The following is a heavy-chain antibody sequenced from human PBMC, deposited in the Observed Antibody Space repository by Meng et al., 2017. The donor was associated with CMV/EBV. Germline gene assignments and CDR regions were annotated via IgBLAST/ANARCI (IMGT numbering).Heavy chain of an antibody. CDR3: ARGSYYRYVIDY. J-gene: IGHJ4*02. Sequence: SAQGLVSPSETLSLTCTVSVGSISSYYWSWIRQPAGKGLEWIWRIYTSGSTNYNPSLKSRVTMSVDTSKNQFSLKLSSVTAADTAVYYCARGSYYRYVIDYWGQGTLVTVS. D-gene: IGHD2-21*01. V-gene: IGHV4-4*07. CDR1: VGSISSYY. CDR2: IYTSGST.